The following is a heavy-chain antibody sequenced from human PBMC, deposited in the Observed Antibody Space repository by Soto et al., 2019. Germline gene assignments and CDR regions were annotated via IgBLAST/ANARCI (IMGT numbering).Heavy chain of an antibody. CDR2: IWPDGDIE. Sequence: QVQLVESGGGVVQPGRSLRLSCVASGFTFYNYGMHWVRQAPGKGLEWVAAIWPDGDIEHYPDSVKGRFTISRDNSRNTLYLQMNSLGAEETAMYYCAKVGIVATTQMGWFDPWGQGTLIIVSS. CDR3: AKVGIVATTQMGWFDP. D-gene: IGHD1-26*01. CDR1: GFTFYNYG. V-gene: IGHV3-33*06. J-gene: IGHJ5*02.